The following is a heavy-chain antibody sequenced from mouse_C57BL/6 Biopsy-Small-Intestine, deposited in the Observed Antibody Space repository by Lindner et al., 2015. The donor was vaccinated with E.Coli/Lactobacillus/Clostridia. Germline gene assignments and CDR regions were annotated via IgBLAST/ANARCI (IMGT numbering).Heavy chain of an antibody. CDR2: INPYSGDA. CDR1: GYTFTDYY. CDR3: ARGLMVRGITHDY. Sequence: SVKVSCKASGYTFTDYYMNWVRHAPGQGLEWMGWINPYSGDAIYAQKFQGRVTMTRDTSVSTAYMELSSLISDDTAIYYCARGLMVRGITHDYWGQGTLVTVS. J-gene: IGHJ3*01. D-gene: IGHD2-2*01. V-gene: IGHV1-19*01.